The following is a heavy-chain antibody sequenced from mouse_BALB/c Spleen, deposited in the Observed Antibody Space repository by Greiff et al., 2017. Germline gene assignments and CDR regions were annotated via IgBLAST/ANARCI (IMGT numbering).Heavy chain of an antibody. CDR3: ARSSTTVVPDY. CDR2: INPGSGGT. Sequence: VQLQQSGAELVRPGTSVKVSCKASGYAFTNYLIEWVKQRPGQGLEWIGVINPGSGGTNYNEKFKGKATLTADKSSSTAYMQLSSLTSDDSAVYFCARSSTTVVPDYWGQGTTLTVSS. CDR1: GYAFTNYL. D-gene: IGHD1-1*01. V-gene: IGHV1-54*01. J-gene: IGHJ2*01.